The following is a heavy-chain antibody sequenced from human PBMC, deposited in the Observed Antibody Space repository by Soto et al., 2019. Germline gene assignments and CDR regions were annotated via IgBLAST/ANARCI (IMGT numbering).Heavy chain of an antibody. V-gene: IGHV2-5*01. D-gene: IGHD4-17*01. Sequence: QITLKESGPTLVKPTQTLTLTCTFSGFSLNTSGVGMGWVRQPPGRALEWLAVIYWTDDKRYSPSLKSRLSITKDTSKNQVVLTMTHMDPMDTAIFFCAHKLPVTTSAFDIWGQGTMVTVSS. CDR3: AHKLPVTTSAFDI. J-gene: IGHJ3*02. CDR1: GFSLNTSGVG. CDR2: IYWTDDK.